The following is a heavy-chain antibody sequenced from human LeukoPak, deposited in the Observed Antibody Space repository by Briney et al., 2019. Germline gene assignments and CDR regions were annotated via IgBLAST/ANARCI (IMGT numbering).Heavy chain of an antibody. D-gene: IGHD6-13*01. CDR3: ARDPYSSSWSYGMDV. J-gene: IGHJ6*02. CDR2: IKQDGSET. CDR1: GFTFSNYW. Sequence: GGSLRLSCTATGFTFSNYWMSWVRQTPERGLEWVANIKQDGSETVYVDSVKGRFTISRDNAQSSLYLQMNSLRAEDTAVYYCARDPYSSSWSYGMDVWGQGTAVTVSS. V-gene: IGHV3-7*05.